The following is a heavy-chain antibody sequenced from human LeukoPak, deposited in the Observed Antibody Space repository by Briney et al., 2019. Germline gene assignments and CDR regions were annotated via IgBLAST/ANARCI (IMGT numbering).Heavy chain of an antibody. CDR2: IYYSGST. D-gene: IGHD3-10*01. Sequence: SETLSLTCTVSGGSISSHYWSWIRQPPGKGLEWIGYIYYSGSTNYNPSLKSRVTISVDTSKNQFSLKLSSVTAADTAVYYCARGAPITMVRGVIMGWIDYWGQGTLVTVSS. CDR1: GGSISSHY. CDR3: ARGAPITMVRGVIMGWIDY. V-gene: IGHV4-59*11. J-gene: IGHJ4*02.